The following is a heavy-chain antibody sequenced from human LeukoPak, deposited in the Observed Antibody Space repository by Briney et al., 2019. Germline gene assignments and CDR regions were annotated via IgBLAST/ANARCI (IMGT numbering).Heavy chain of an antibody. V-gene: IGHV1-69*13. D-gene: IGHD3-10*01. CDR3: AKSLGSGAYTYYYGMDV. Sequence: ASVKVSCKASGVTFNNYAISWVRQAPGQGLEWMGGIIPIFGTEDYAQKFPQKFQGRVTITADESTSTAYMELSSLTSEDTAAYYCAKSLGSGAYTYYYGMDVWGQGTTVTVSS. CDR2: IIPIFGTE. CDR1: GVTFNNYA. J-gene: IGHJ6*02.